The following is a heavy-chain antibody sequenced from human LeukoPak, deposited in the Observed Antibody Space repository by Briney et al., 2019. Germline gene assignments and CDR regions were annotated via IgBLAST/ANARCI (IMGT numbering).Heavy chain of an antibody. Sequence: SETLSLTCTVSGGSISNYYWSWIRQPPGKGLEWIGYIYHSGSTNYNPSLKSRVTISVDTSQNQFSLNLSSVTAADTAIYYCARDGYSGSDALWGQGTLVTVSS. J-gene: IGHJ4*02. CDR1: GGSISNYY. D-gene: IGHD5-12*01. CDR3: ARDGYSGSDAL. V-gene: IGHV4-59*01. CDR2: IYHSGST.